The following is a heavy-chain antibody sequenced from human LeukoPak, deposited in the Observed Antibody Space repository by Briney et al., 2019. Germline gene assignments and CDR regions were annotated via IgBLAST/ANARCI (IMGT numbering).Heavy chain of an antibody. CDR3: ARGVNCTNGVCLYYFDY. CDR1: GGSISSYY. Sequence: SETLSLTCTVSGGSISSYYWSWIRQPPGKGLEWIGYIYYSGSTNYNPSLKSRVTISVDTSKNQFSLKLSSVTAADTAVYYCARGVNCTNGVCLYYFDYWGQGTLVTVSS. CDR2: IYYSGST. J-gene: IGHJ4*02. V-gene: IGHV4-59*12. D-gene: IGHD2-8*01.